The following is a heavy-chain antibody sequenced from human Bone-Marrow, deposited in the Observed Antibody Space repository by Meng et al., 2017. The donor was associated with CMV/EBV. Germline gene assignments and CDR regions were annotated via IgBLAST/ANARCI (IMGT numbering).Heavy chain of an antibody. Sequence: GESLKISCAASGFTFSSYSMNWVRQAPGKGLEWVSYISSSGSNIYYADSVKGRFTISRDNAKNSLYLQMNSLRAEDTAVYYCARGVNPNYYYYGMDVWGQGTTVTVSS. CDR3: ARGVNPNYYYYGMDV. CDR2: ISSSGSNI. V-gene: IGHV3-48*04. J-gene: IGHJ6*02. CDR1: GFTFSSYS.